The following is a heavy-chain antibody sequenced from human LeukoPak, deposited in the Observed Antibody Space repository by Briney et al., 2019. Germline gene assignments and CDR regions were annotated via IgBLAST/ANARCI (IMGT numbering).Heavy chain of an antibody. J-gene: IGHJ4*02. Sequence: EASVKVSCKASGYTFTDYYIHWVRQAPGQGLEWMGLINPKIGGTNYAQSFQGRVSMTRDTSITTAYMELRTVTSDDTAVYYCARESPRRPQIYDIATSFSTDFWGQGTLVTVSS. D-gene: IGHD3-9*01. CDR1: GYTFTDYY. CDR2: INPKIGGT. V-gene: IGHV1-2*02. CDR3: ARESPRRPQIYDIATSFSTDF.